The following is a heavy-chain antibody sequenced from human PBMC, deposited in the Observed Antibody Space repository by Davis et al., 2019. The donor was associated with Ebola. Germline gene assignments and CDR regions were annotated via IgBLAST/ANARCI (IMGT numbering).Heavy chain of an antibody. CDR1: GFTLRSNY. CDR3: TDYYYYGMDV. Sequence: GESLKISCAASGFTLRSNYMSWVRQAPGKGLEWVSVIYSGGSTYHADSVKGRFTISRDNAKNSLYLQMNSLRAEDTAVYYCTDYYYYGMDVWGQGTTVTVSS. V-gene: IGHV3-53*01. CDR2: IYSGGST. J-gene: IGHJ6*02.